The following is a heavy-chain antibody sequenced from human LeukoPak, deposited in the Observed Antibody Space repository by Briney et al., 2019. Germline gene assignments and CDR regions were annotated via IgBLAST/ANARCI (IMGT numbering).Heavy chain of an antibody. D-gene: IGHD6-19*01. Sequence: GGSLRLSCAASGFTFSSYSMNWVRQAPGKGLEWVSSISSSSSYIYYADSVKGRFTISRDNAKNSLYLQMNSLRAEDTALYYCARDPIAVAGTYYFDYWGQGTLVTVSS. J-gene: IGHJ4*02. CDR3: ARDPIAVAGTYYFDY. V-gene: IGHV3-21*04. CDR2: ISSSSSYI. CDR1: GFTFSSYS.